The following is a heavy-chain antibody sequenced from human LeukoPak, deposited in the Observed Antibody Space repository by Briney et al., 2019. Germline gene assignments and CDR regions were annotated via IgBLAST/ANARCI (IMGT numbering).Heavy chain of an antibody. CDR1: GFSVSPNY. CDR3: ARGASTPLGYFDL. J-gene: IGHJ2*01. CDR2: IYSGGST. Sequence: GGSLRLSCAASGFSVSPNYMSWVRQAPGKGLEWVSVIYSGGSTYYADSVKGRFTISRDNSKNTLYLQMNTLRAEDTAVYYCARGASTPLGYFDLWGRGTLVTVSS. D-gene: IGHD2-15*01. V-gene: IGHV3-66*01.